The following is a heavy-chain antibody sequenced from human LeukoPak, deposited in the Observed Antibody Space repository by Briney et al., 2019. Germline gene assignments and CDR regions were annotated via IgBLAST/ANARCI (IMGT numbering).Heavy chain of an antibody. CDR2: MQIDGSKK. CDR3: AREFPDSTATGPAFDF. Sequence: GGSLRLSCAASGFSFSRHWMSWVRQAPGKELEWVANMQIDGSKKYYVDSVKGRFIVTRDNTMNSLYLQMNSLRAEDTAMYYCAREFPDSTATGPAFDFWGQGTMVTVSS. J-gene: IGHJ3*01. D-gene: IGHD6-13*01. V-gene: IGHV3-7*01. CDR1: GFSFSRHW.